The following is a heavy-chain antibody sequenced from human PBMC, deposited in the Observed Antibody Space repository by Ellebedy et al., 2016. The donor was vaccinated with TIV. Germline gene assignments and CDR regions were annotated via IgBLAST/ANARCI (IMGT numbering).Heavy chain of an antibody. CDR1: GDSITSYY. V-gene: IGHV4-59*08. Sequence: SETLSLXCTVSGDSITSYYWSWIRQPPGKGLEWIGHIYHSGYTNFNPSLKSRVSISVDTSKNQFSLKLSSVTAADTAVYYCARRPWAGTTDAFDIWGQGTMVTVSS. J-gene: IGHJ3*02. CDR3: ARRPWAGTTDAFDI. CDR2: IYHSGYT. D-gene: IGHD4-17*01.